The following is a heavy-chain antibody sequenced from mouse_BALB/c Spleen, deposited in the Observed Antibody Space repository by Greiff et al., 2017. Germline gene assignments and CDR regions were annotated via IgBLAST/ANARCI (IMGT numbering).Heavy chain of an antibody. CDR3: AREGGYYFDY. CDR1: GYAFSSYW. V-gene: IGHV1-80*01. Sequence: VKLVESGAELVRPGSSVKISCKASGYAFSSYWMNWVKQRPGQGLEWIGQIYPGDGDTNYNGKFKGKATLTADKSSSTAYMQLSSLTSEDSAVYFCAREGGYYFDYWGQGTTLTVSS. J-gene: IGHJ2*01. CDR2: IYPGDGDT.